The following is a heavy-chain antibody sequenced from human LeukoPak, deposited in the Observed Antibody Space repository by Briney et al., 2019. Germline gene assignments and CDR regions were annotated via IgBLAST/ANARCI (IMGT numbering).Heavy chain of an antibody. Sequence: SETLSLTCTVSGGSISSGGYYWSWIRQHPGKGLEWIGYIYYSGSTYYNPSLKSRVTLSVDTSKNQFSLKLSSVTAADTAVYYCARGRSTSSFDPWGQGTLVTVSS. V-gene: IGHV4-31*03. D-gene: IGHD2-2*01. J-gene: IGHJ5*02. CDR1: GGSISSGGYY. CDR2: IYYSGST. CDR3: ARGRSTSSFDP.